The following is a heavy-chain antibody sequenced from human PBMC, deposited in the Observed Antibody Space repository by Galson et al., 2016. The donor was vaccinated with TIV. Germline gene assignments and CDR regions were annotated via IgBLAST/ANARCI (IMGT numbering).Heavy chain of an antibody. Sequence: QSGAEVKKPGESLKISCEGSGYKFTTYWIAWVRQMPGKGLEWMGAIYPDDSDTRYSPSFQGQVTIPANKSIRTAYVQWSSLKASDTAMYFCARHPLSRAFDIWGQGTVVTVSS. CDR1: GYKFTTYW. CDR2: IYPDDSDT. CDR3: ARHPLSRAFDI. V-gene: IGHV5-51*01. J-gene: IGHJ3*02.